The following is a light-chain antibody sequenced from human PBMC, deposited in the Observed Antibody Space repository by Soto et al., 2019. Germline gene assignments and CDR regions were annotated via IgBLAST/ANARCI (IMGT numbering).Light chain of an antibody. CDR2: AAS. CDR1: QNIRNY. V-gene: IGKV1-39*01. J-gene: IGKJ2*01. Sequence: DIQMTQSPSSLSASVGDRVTIICRASQNIRNYLNWYQQRPGKAPNLLIYAASSLQSGVPSRFIVSGSGKNFSLTISNLQPEDFATYYCQQSYSFSIYTFGQGTNLEIK. CDR3: QQSYSFSIYT.